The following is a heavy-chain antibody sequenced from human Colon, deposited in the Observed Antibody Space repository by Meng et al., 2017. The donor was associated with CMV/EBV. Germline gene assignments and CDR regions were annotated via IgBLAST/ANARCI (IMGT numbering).Heavy chain of an antibody. CDR2: SYYGGNT. CDR1: GFSVTNNY. J-gene: IGHJ6*02. Sequence: GESLKISCAASGFSVTNNYFTWVRQAPGKGLERVAVSYYGGNTYYADSVKGRFTISRDNPKNSLYLQMNSLRGEDTAVYYCARVMTTITTLAKDVWGQGTTVTVSS. V-gene: IGHV3-66*02. D-gene: IGHD5-24*01. CDR3: ARVMTTITTLAKDV.